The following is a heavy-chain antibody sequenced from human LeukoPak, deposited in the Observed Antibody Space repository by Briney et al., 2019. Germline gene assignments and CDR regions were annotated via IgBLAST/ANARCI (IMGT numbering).Heavy chain of an antibody. J-gene: IGHJ3*02. CDR2: IYKSGAP. CDR3: ARDPDHDVAAAFDI. D-gene: IGHD2-21*01. Sequence: SETLSLTCIGSDGSISNSYWNWIRQPPGKKLEWIGDIYKSGAPRYNPSLSSRVALSLDTSKNQLSLKLTSVTAADTAVYYCARDPDHDVAAAFDIWSQGTVVTVSS. CDR1: DGSISNSY. V-gene: IGHV4-59*01.